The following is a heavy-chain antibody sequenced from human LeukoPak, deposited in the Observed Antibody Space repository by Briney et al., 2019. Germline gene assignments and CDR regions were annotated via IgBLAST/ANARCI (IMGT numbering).Heavy chain of an antibody. J-gene: IGHJ5*02. Sequence: ASVKVSCKASGYTFTGYYMHWVRQAPGQGLEWMGWINPNSGGTNYAQKFQGRVTMTRDTSISTAYMELSRLRSDDTAVYYCARDITIFEYWFDPRGQGTLVTVSS. CDR2: INPNSGGT. V-gene: IGHV1-2*02. CDR3: ARDITIFEYWFDP. CDR1: GYTFTGYY. D-gene: IGHD3-3*01.